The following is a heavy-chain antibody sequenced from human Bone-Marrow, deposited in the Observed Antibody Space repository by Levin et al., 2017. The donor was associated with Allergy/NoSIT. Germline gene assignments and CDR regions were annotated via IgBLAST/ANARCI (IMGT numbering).Heavy chain of an antibody. CDR3: ARGSDFWSGDYGMDV. D-gene: IGHD3-3*01. Sequence: GGSLRLSCAASGFTFSSYWMHWVRQAPGKGLVWVSRINSDGSSTSYADSVKGRFTISRDNAKNTLYLQMNSLRAEDTAVYYCARGSDFWSGDYGMDVWGQGTTVTVSS. CDR1: GFTFSSYW. V-gene: IGHV3-74*01. J-gene: IGHJ6*02. CDR2: INSDGSST.